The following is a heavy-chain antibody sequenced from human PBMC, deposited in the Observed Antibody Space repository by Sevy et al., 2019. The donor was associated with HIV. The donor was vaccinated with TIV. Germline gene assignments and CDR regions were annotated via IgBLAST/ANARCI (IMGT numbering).Heavy chain of an antibody. CDR3: ATIRGYYSGLYYYYGMDV. D-gene: IGHD3-22*01. J-gene: IGHJ6*02. V-gene: IGHV1-24*01. CDR2: FDPEDGET. CDR1: GYTLTELS. Sequence: ASVKVSCKVSGYTLTELSMHWVRQAPGKGLEWMGGFDPEDGETIYAQKFQGRVTMTEDTSTDTAYMGLSSLGSEDTAVYYCATIRGYYSGLYYYYGMDVWGQGTTVTVSS.